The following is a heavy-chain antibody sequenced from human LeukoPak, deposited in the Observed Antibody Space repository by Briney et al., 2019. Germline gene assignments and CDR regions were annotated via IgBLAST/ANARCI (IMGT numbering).Heavy chain of an antibody. Sequence: PSETLSLTCTVSGGSISSYYWSCIRQPAGKRLEWIGRIYTSGSTNYNPSLKSRVTMSVDTSKNQFSLKLSSVTAADTAVYYCARGLVTTAQDYFDYWGQGTLVTVSS. CDR1: GGSISSYY. J-gene: IGHJ4*02. CDR2: IYTSGST. V-gene: IGHV4-4*07. CDR3: ARGLVTTAQDYFDY. D-gene: IGHD4-17*01.